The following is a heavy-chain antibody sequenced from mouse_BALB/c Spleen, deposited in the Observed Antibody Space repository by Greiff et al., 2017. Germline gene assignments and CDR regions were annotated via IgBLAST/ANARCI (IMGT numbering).Heavy chain of an antibody. CDR2: IWSGGST. D-gene: IGHD1-1*01. J-gene: IGHJ1*01. CDR1: GFSLTSYG. CDR3: ARNSGYGSSPYWYFDV. Sequence: VQLQQSGPGLVQPSQSLSITCTVSGFSLTSYGVHWVRQSPGKGLEWLGVIWSGGSTDYNAAFISRLSISKDNSKSQVFFKMNSLQANDTAIYYCARNSGYGSSPYWYFDVWGAGTTVTVSS. V-gene: IGHV2-2*02.